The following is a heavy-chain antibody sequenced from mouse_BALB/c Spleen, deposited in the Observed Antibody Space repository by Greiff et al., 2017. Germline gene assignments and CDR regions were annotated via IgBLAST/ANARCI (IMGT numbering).Heavy chain of an antibody. Sequence: EVQLVESGGGLVKPGGSLKLSCAASGFAFSSYDMSWVRQTPEKRLEWVAYISSGGGSTYYPDTVKGRFTISRDNAKNTLYLQMSSLKSEDTAMYYCARRGPGGYFDVWGAGTTVTVSS. CDR2: ISSGGGST. D-gene: IGHD3-3*01. CDR1: GFAFSSYD. CDR3: ARRGPGGYFDV. V-gene: IGHV5-12-1*01. J-gene: IGHJ1*01.